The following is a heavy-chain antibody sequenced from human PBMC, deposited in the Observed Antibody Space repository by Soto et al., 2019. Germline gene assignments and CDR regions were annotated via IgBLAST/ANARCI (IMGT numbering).Heavy chain of an antibody. CDR3: ARGDSSSSEDY. CDR1: GFTFSSYA. Sequence: PGGSLRLSCAASGFTFSSYAMHWVRQAPGKGLEWVAVISYDGSNKYYADSVKGRFTISRDNSKNTLYLQMNSLRAEDTAVYYCARGDSSSSEDYWGQGTLVTVSS. D-gene: IGHD6-6*01. V-gene: IGHV3-30-3*01. J-gene: IGHJ4*02. CDR2: ISYDGSNK.